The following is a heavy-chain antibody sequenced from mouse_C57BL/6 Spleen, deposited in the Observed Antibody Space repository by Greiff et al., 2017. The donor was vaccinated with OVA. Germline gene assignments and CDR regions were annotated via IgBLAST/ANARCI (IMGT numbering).Heavy chain of an antibody. CDR3: ARGGGNYDYGGDYYAMDY. CDR1: GYTFTSYW. Sequence: VQLQQPGAELVMPGASVKLSCKASGYTFTSYWMHWVKQRPGQGLEWIGEIDPSDSYTNYNQKFKGKSTLTVDKSSSTAYMQLSSLTSEDSAVYYCARGGGNYDYGGDYYAMDYWGQGTSVTVSS. CDR2: IDPSDSYT. J-gene: IGHJ4*01. V-gene: IGHV1-69*01. D-gene: IGHD2-4*01.